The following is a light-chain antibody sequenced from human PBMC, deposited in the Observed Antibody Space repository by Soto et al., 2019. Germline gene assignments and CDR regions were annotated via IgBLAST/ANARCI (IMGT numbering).Light chain of an antibody. CDR2: VVI. CDR3: SSYGSTPYV. V-gene: IGLV2-14*01. CDR1: SSDVGDYDY. Sequence: QSVLTQPASVSGSPGQPITISCTGTSSDVGDYDYVSRYQQQPGKAPKLIINVVISWHSGISDRLSVSKSGNTASLTISGLQAEDEADYYCSSYGSTPYVFGTGSKFIV. J-gene: IGLJ1*01.